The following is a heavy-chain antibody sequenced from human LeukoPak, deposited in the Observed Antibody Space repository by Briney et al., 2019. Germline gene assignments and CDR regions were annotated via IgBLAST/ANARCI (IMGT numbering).Heavy chain of an antibody. CDR2: IIPIFGTA. D-gene: IGHD2-2*01. CDR1: GGTFSSYA. V-gene: IGHV1-69*13. Sequence: ASVKVSCKASGGTFSSYAISWVRQAPGQGLEWMGGIIPIFGTANYAQKLQGRVTITADESTSTAYMELSSLRSEDTAVYYCARDRPDIVVVPAAPWSGSYFDYWGQGTLVTVSS. J-gene: IGHJ4*02. CDR3: ARDRPDIVVVPAAPWSGSYFDY.